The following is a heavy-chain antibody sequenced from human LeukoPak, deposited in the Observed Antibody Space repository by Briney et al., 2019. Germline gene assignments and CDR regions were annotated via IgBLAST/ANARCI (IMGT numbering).Heavy chain of an antibody. J-gene: IGHJ4*02. D-gene: IGHD2-15*01. CDR2: IKQDGSEK. Sequence: GGSLRLSCAASGFTFSSYWMSWVRQAPGKGLEWVANIKQDGSEKYYVDSVKGRLTISRDNAKNSLYLQMNSLRAEDTAVYYCARDLVVRATHVGDGYWGQGILVTVSS. V-gene: IGHV3-7*01. CDR3: ARDLVVRATHVGDGY. CDR1: GFTFSSYW.